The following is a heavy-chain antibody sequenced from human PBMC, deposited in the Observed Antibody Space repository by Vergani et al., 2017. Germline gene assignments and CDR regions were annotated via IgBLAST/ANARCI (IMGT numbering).Heavy chain of an antibody. CDR1: GGSFSGYY. Sequence: QVQLQQWGAGLLKPSETLSLTCAVYGGSFSGYYWSWIRQPPGKGLEWIGEINHSGSTNYNPSLKSRVTISVDTSKNQFSLKLSSVTAADTAVYYCARGGRWGPYLTIVGVVTPRFQHWGEGTRVTVSS. CDR3: ARGGRWGPYLTIVGVVTPRFQH. D-gene: IGHD3-3*01. V-gene: IGHV4-34*01. CDR2: INHSGST. J-gene: IGHJ1*01.